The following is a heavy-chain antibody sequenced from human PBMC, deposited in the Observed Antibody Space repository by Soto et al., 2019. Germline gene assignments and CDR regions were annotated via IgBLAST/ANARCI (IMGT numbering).Heavy chain of an antibody. CDR3: ARLGYCSSTSCYYGWFDP. CDR2: IKQDGSEK. J-gene: IGHJ5*02. Sequence: LRLSCAASGFTFSSYWMSWVRQAPGKGLEWVANIKQDGSEKYYVDSVKGRFTISRDNAKNSLYLQMNSLRAEDTAVYYCARLGYCSSTSCYYGWFDPWGQGTLVTVS. V-gene: IGHV3-7*03. CDR1: GFTFSSYW. D-gene: IGHD2-2*01.